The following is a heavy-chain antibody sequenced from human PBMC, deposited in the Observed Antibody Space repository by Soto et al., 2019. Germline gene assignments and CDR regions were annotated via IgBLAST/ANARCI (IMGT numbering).Heavy chain of an antibody. V-gene: IGHV3-72*01. J-gene: IGHJ6*01. CDR1: GFAFSDHY. D-gene: IGHD5-18*01. CDR3: DSDPDTRGWHHHGLDV. Sequence: EVQLVESGGNLVQPGGSLRLSCSASGFAFSDHYIDWVRQSPGKGLEWVGRIQNKADRNIVDYAASVRGRFTISRNDSKNSLYLQMYSLRTEDTAIYYCDSDPDTRGWHHHGLDVWGQGTKVIV. CDR2: IQNKADRNIV.